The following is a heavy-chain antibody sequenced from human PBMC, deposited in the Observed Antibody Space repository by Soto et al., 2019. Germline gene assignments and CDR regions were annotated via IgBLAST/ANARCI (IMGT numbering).Heavy chain of an antibody. D-gene: IGHD3-3*01. CDR1: GFTFSSYW. V-gene: IGHV3-7*03. J-gene: IGHJ5*02. CDR3: ARDLMNYDFWSGYQTPRGWFDP. CDR2: IKQDGSEK. Sequence: GGSLRLSCAASGFTFSSYWMSWVRQAPGKGLEWVANIKQDGSEKYYVDSVKGRFTISRDNAKNSLHLQMNSLRAEDTAVYYCARDLMNYDFWSGYQTPRGWFDPWGQGTLVTVSS.